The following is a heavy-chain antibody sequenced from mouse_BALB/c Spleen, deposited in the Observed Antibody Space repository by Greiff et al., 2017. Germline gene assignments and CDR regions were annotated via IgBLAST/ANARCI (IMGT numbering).Heavy chain of an antibody. CDR2: ISSGGSYT. D-gene: IGHD2-10*01. V-gene: IGHV5-6-4*01. Sequence: EVKLMESGGGLVKPGGSLKLSCAASGFTFSSYTMSWVRQTPVQRLEWVATISSGGSYTYYPDSVKGRFTISRDNAKNTLYLQMSRLKSEDTAMYYCTRAYYGPYYAMDYWGQGTSVTVSS. CDR1: GFTFSSYT. CDR3: TRAYYGPYYAMDY. J-gene: IGHJ4*01.